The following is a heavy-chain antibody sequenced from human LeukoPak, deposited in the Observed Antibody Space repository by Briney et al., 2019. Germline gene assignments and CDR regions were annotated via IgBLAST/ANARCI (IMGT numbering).Heavy chain of an antibody. J-gene: IGHJ4*02. CDR3: ARSSGYSRSFIDY. CDR2: IYYSEST. CDR1: GGSISSYY. D-gene: IGHD1-26*01. Sequence: SETLSLTCTVSGGSISSYYWSWIRQPPGKGLEWIGYIYYSESTNYNPSLKSRVTISVDTSKNQFSLKLSSVTAADTAVYYCARSSGYSRSFIDYWGQGTLVTVSS. V-gene: IGHV4-59*12.